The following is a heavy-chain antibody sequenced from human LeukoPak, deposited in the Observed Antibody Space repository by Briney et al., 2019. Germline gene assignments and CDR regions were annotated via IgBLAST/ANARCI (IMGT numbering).Heavy chain of an antibody. J-gene: IGHJ4*02. CDR1: GFTFSGYC. Sequence: GGSLRLSCAASGFTFSGYCMHWLRQAPGKGLVWVSRISTDGSSNTYADSVKGRFTISRDNAKNTLYLQMNSLRAEDTAVYYCERGRLTSSWYYFDYWGQGTLVTVSS. CDR2: ISTDGSSN. V-gene: IGHV3-74*01. D-gene: IGHD6-19*01. CDR3: ERGRLTSSWYYFDY.